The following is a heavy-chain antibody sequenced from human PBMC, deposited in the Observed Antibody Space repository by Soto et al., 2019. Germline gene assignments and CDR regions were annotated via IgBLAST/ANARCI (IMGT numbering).Heavy chain of an antibody. J-gene: IGHJ6*02. CDR2: INHSGSN. V-gene: IGHV4-34*01. CDR3: ARGRVEEQWDEGRPYYYYYGMDV. D-gene: IGHD6-19*01. Sequence: SENLSLTTAAYGRPFSDYNWSWIRQPAQTGQERVGDINHSGSNNYNPSLKSRVTISVDTSKNQFSLKLSSVTDADTDVYYCARGRVEEQWDEGRPYYYYYGMDVWGQGTTVTVS. CDR1: GRPFSDYN.